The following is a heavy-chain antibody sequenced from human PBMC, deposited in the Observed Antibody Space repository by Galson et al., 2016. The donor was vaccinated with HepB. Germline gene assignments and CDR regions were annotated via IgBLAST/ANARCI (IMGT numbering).Heavy chain of an antibody. V-gene: IGHV6-1*01. D-gene: IGHD1-26*01. CDR3: TRSLPFNTGTFDF. Sequence: CAISGDSVSSNSANWHWIRQSPSRGLEWLGRTYYKSNWYYDYAVSVKSRITINPDTSKNQVFLQLNSVTPEDTAVYYCTRSLPFNTGTFDFWGQGTLVTVSS. CDR2: TYYKSNWYY. J-gene: IGHJ4*02. CDR1: GDSVSSNSAN.